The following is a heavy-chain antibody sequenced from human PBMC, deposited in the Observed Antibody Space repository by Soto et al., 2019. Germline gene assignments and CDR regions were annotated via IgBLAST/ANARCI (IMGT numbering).Heavy chain of an antibody. J-gene: IGHJ4*02. CDR3: ASLDPLQYYFDY. V-gene: IGHV4-31*03. CDR2: IYYSGST. CDR1: DSSISGGGYY. Sequence: PSETLSLTCTVSDSSISGGGYYWSWIRQHPGKGLEWIGYIYYSGSTYYNPSLKSRVTISVDTSKNQFSLKLSSVTAADTAVYYCASLDPLQYYFDYWGQGTLVTVSS.